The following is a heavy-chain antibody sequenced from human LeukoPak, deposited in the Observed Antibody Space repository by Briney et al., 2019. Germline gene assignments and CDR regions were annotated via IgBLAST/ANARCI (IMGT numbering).Heavy chain of an antibody. CDR1: GFTFSSYA. Sequence: GGSLRLSCAASGFTFSSYAMSWVRQAPGKGLEWVSAISGSGGSTYYADSVKGRFTISRDNSKSTLYLQMNSLRAEDTAVYYCAKGSEDYYDSSYYYMDVWGKGTTVTVSS. J-gene: IGHJ6*03. D-gene: IGHD3-22*01. CDR3: AKGSEDYYDSSYYYMDV. V-gene: IGHV3-23*01. CDR2: ISGSGGST.